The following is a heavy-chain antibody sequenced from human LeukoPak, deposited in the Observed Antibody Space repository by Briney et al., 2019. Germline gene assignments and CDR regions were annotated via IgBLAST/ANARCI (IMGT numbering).Heavy chain of an antibody. J-gene: IGHJ4*02. CDR2: ISWNSGSI. Sequence: PGGSLRLSCAASGFTFDDYAMHWVRQAPGKGLEWVPSISWNSGSIGYGDSVKGRFTISRDNAKNSLYLQMNSLRGEDTALYYCAKGMNGGKGIDYWGQGTLVTVSS. CDR3: AKGMNGGKGIDY. D-gene: IGHD4-23*01. CDR1: GFTFDDYA. V-gene: IGHV3-9*01.